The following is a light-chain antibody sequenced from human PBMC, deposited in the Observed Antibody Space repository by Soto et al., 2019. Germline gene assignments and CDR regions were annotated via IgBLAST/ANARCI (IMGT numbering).Light chain of an antibody. CDR3: QQYYTTPPYT. V-gene: IGKV4-1*01. CDR1: QSVLYSSNKKNY. J-gene: IGKJ2*01. CDR2: WAS. Sequence: DIVMTQSPDSLAVSLGERATINCKSSQSVLYSSNKKNYLAWYQQKPGQPPKLLIYWASTRESGIPERFSGSGSGTDFTLTIISLQAEDVAVYYCQQYYTTPPYTFGQGTKLEIK.